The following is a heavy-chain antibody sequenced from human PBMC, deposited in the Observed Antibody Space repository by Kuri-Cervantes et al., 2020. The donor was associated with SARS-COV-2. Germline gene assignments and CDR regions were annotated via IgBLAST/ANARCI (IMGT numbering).Heavy chain of an antibody. CDR3: ARSTPVRRIVVTSQGGGIDV. CDR1: GYTFTGYY. Sequence: ASVKVSCKASGYTFTGYYMHWVRQAPGQGLEWMGWINPNSGGTNYAQKFQGWVTMTRDTSISTAYMELSRLRSDDTAVYYCARSTPVRRIVVTSQGGGIDVWGQGTMVTVSS. CDR2: INPNSGGT. D-gene: IGHD3-10*02. V-gene: IGHV1-2*04. J-gene: IGHJ3*01.